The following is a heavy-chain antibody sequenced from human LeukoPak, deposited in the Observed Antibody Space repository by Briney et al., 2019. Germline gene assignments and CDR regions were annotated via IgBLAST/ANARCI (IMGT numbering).Heavy chain of an antibody. J-gene: IGHJ6*02. Sequence: PGGSLRLSCAASGFTFGSYSMNWVRQAPGKGLEWVSYISSSSTIYYADSVKGRFTISRDNAKNSLYLQMNSLRAEDTAVYYCAREEGGGSYSYYYYYYGMDVWGQGTTVTVSS. V-gene: IGHV3-48*01. D-gene: IGHD1-26*01. CDR3: AREEGGGSYSYYYYYYGMDV. CDR1: GFTFGSYS. CDR2: ISSSSTI.